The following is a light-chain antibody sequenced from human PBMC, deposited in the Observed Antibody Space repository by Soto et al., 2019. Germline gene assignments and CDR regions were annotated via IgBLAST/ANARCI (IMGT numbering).Light chain of an antibody. CDR1: RSDVGGYNY. J-gene: IGLJ1*01. CDR2: DVT. Sequence: QSALTQPASVSGSPGQSITISCTGTRSDVGGYNYVYWHQQHPGKAPKLMIYDVTNRPSGVSDRFSGSKSGNTASLTISGLQAEDEADYSCSSYTSSSIYVFGAGTKVTAL. V-gene: IGLV2-14*01. CDR3: SSYTSSSIYV.